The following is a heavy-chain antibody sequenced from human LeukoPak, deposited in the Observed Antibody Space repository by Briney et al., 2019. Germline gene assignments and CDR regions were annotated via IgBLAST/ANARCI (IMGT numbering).Heavy chain of an antibody. CDR1: GYTFTDYY. CDR2: LNPNSGGT. Sequence: ASVKVSCKASGYTFTDYYIHWVRQAPGQGLEWMGWLNPNSGGTDSAQKFQGRVTVTRDTPISTAYMELSSLRSDDTAVYYCARDHGTVPAANSPDYWGQGTLVTVSS. CDR3: ARDHGTVPAANSPDY. V-gene: IGHV1-2*02. D-gene: IGHD2-2*01. J-gene: IGHJ4*02.